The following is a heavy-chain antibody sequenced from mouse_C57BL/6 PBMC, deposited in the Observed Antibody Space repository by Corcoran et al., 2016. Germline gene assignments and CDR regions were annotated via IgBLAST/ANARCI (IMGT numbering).Heavy chain of an antibody. J-gene: IGHJ4*01. Sequence: QVQLQQSGAELVRPGASVKLSCKASGYTFTSYGISWVKQRTGQGLEWIGEIYPRSGNTYYNEKFKGKATLTADKSSSTAYMELRSLTSEDSAVYFCANDYGPYAMDYWGQGTSVTVSS. CDR1: GYTFTSYG. CDR2: IYPRSGNT. V-gene: IGHV1-81*01. CDR3: ANDYGPYAMDY. D-gene: IGHD2-4*01.